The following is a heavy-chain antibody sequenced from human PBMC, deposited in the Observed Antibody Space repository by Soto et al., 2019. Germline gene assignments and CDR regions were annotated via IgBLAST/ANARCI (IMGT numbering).Heavy chain of an antibody. J-gene: IGHJ4*02. V-gene: IGHV4-59*01. CDR3: ARASSGDYYDSSGYYRYYFDY. D-gene: IGHD3-22*01. Sequence: SETLSLTCTVSGGSISSYYWSWIRQPPGKGLEWIGYIYYSGSTNYNPSLKSRVTISVDTSKNQFSLKLSSVTAADTAAYYCARASSGDYYDSSGYYRYYFDYWGQGTLVTVSS. CDR1: GGSISSYY. CDR2: IYYSGST.